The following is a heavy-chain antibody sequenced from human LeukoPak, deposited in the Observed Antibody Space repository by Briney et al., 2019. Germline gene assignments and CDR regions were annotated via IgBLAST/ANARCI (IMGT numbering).Heavy chain of an antibody. Sequence: ASVKVSCKASGDTFTGYYMHWVRQAPGQGLEWMGWINPNSGGTNYAQKLQGRVTMTGDTSISTAYMELSRLRSDDTAVYYCARGSDDFWSGYSPSYWGQGTLVTVSS. CDR2: INPNSGGT. V-gene: IGHV1-2*02. D-gene: IGHD3-3*01. CDR1: GDTFTGYY. J-gene: IGHJ4*02. CDR3: ARGSDDFWSGYSPSY.